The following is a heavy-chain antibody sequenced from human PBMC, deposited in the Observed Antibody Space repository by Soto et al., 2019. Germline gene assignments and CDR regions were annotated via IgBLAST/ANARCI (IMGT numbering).Heavy chain of an antibody. D-gene: IGHD1-1*01. V-gene: IGHV3-15*07. J-gene: IGHJ4*02. CDR3: TTQPFNWNDEGGH. CDR2: IKSKVDGGTS. CDR1: GFAFNYAW. Sequence: GGSLRLSCATSGFAFNYAWMNWVRQAPGKGLEWVGRIKSKVDGGTSDYAAPVKGRFTISRDDSKNMLYLHMNSLRTEDTAVYYCTTQPFNWNDEGGHWGPGTLVTGSS.